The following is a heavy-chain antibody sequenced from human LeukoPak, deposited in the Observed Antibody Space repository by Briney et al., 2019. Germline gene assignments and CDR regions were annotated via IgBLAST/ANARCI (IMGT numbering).Heavy chain of an antibody. D-gene: IGHD2-15*01. CDR2: ISYDGSNK. J-gene: IGHJ4*02. CDR1: GFTFSSYA. V-gene: IGHV3-30*04. CDR3: ARDSDVHCSGGSCTNFDY. Sequence: GGSLRLSCAASGFTFSSYAMHWVRQAPGKGLEWVAVISYDGSNKYYADSVKGRFTISRDNSKNTLYLQMNSLRAEDTAVYYCARDSDVHCSGGSCTNFDYWGQGTRVTVSS.